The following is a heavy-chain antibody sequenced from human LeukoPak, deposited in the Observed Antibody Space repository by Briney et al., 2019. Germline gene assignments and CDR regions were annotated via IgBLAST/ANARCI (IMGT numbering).Heavy chain of an antibody. Sequence: PGGSLRLSCAASGFTFSSYAMSWVRQAPGKGLEWVSAISGSGGSTYYADSVKGRFTISRDNSKNTLYLQMNSLRAEDTAVFYCARSYGGYDRLAFDIWGQGTMVTVSS. CDR1: GFTFSSYA. V-gene: IGHV3-23*01. CDR2: ISGSGGST. J-gene: IGHJ3*02. D-gene: IGHD5-12*01. CDR3: ARSYGGYDRLAFDI.